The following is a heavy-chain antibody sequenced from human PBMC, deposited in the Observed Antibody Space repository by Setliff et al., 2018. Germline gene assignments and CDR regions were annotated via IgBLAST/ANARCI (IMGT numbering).Heavy chain of an antibody. CDR3: ARLSSGWYSDI. CDR2: IYYSGST. Sequence: PSETLRLSCAASGFTFSRAYMNWIRQPPGKGLEWIGSIYYSGSTYYNPSLKSRVTISVDTSKNQFSLKLGSVTAADTAVYYCARLSSGWYSDIWGQGTMVTVSS. J-gene: IGHJ3*02. D-gene: IGHD6-19*01. V-gene: IGHV4-39*01. CDR1: GFTFSRAY.